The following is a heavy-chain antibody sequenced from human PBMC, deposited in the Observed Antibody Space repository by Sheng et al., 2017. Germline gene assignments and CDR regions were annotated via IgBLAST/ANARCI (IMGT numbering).Heavy chain of an antibody. Sequence: QVQLVESGGGVVQPGRSLRLSCAASGFTFSSYGMHWVRQAPGKGLEWVAVISYDGRNNYYAYSVKGRFTISRDNSKNTLYLQMNSLRAEDTAVYYCAKDSCGGDCFYFDSWGQGTLVTVSS. J-gene: IGHJ4*02. CDR3: AKDSCGGDCFYFDS. D-gene: IGHD2-21*02. CDR1: GFTFSSYG. CDR2: ISYDGRNN. V-gene: IGHV3-30*18.